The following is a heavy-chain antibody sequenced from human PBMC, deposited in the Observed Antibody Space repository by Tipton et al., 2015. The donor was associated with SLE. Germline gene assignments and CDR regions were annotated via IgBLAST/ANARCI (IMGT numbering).Heavy chain of an antibody. Sequence: SLRLSCAASGFTFSIYTMYWVRQAPGKGLEWVAVISYDGSNKYYADSVKGRFTISRDNSKNTLYLQMNSLRAEDTAVYYCAAELLDAFDIWGQGTMVTVSS. J-gene: IGHJ3*02. CDR3: AAELLDAFDI. D-gene: IGHD4-23*01. CDR2: ISYDGSNK. CDR1: GFTFSIYT. V-gene: IGHV3-30*04.